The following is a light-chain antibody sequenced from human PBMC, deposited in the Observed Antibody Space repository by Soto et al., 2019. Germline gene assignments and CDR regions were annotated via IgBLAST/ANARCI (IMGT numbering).Light chain of an antibody. J-gene: IGKJ1*01. CDR3: QQYNSYAWT. CDR1: QSISSR. V-gene: IGKV1-5*01. Sequence: EIQMTQSPATLSASVGDRVTITCRASQSISSRLAWYQLKPGKAPKLLIYDASSLESGVPSRFSGSGSGTEFTLTISSLQSDDFATYYCQQYNSYAWTFGQGPSLEIK. CDR2: DAS.